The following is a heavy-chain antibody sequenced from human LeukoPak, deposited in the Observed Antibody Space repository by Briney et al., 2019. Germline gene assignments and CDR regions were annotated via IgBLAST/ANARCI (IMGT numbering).Heavy chain of an antibody. CDR2: AYYRSKWFI. CDR1: GDSVSGSPAV. CDR3: ARGAVRGGTNFDY. J-gene: IGHJ4*02. D-gene: IGHD3-10*01. Sequence: SQTLSLTCAISGDSVSGSPAVWNWIRQSPSRGLEWLGRAYYRSKWFIDYALSVTGRITITPDTSKNQFSLQLNSVTAEDTAVYYCARGAVRGGTNFDYWGQGTLVTVSS. V-gene: IGHV6-1*01.